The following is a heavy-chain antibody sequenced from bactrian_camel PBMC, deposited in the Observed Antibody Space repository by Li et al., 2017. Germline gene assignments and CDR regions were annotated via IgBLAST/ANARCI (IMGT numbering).Heavy chain of an antibody. CDR1: GTTGILYY. V-gene: IGHV3S40*01. Sequence: VQLVESGGGSVQAGGSLRLSCAASGTTGILYYMGWFRQTPGKELEGLAAISGGIVRTIYADSVKDRFTISRDKAENRVYLQMNSLKPEDTAMYYCAAGSNYGLSLDRGRFDDWGQGTQVTVS. CDR2: ISGGIVRT. J-gene: IGHJ4*01. D-gene: IGHD5*01. CDR3: AAGSNYGLSLDRGRFDD.